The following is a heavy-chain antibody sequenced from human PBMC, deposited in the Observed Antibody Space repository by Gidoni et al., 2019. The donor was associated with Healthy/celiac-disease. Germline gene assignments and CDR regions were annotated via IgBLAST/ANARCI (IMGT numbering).Heavy chain of an antibody. J-gene: IGHJ4*02. D-gene: IGHD2-2*01. CDR1: GGSFSGYY. V-gene: IGHV4-34*01. Sequence: QVQLQQWGAGLLKPSETLSLTCAVYGGSFSGYYWSWIRQPPGKGLEWIGEINHSGSTNYNPSLKSRVTISVDTSKNQFSLKLSSVTAADTAVYYCARGLRKYQLPQGELGYWGQGTLVTVSS. CDR3: ARGLRKYQLPQGELGY. CDR2: INHSGST.